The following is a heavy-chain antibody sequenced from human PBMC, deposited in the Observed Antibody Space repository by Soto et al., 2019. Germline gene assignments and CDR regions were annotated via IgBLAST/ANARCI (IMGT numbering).Heavy chain of an antibody. CDR2: LNEDGSEK. J-gene: IGHJ4*02. V-gene: IGHV3-7*01. CDR1: GFTFGIYW. D-gene: IGHD5-18*01. CDR3: VRDTGYGDH. Sequence: EVQLVESGGGLVQPGGSLRLSCAASGFTFGIYWMSWVRHAPGKGLQWVATLNEDGSEKYYVDSVKGRFTISRDDAKNSLFLQMDRLTADDTAVYYCVRDTGYGDHWGQGTLVTLSS.